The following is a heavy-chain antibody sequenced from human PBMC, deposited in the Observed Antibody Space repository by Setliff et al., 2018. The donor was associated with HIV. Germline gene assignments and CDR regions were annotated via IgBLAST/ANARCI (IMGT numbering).Heavy chain of an antibody. CDR3: ARHLIPGDPRYSSSWYY. CDR2: IYPGDSAI. CDR1: GYIFTNYW. V-gene: IGHV5-51*01. J-gene: IGHJ4*02. Sequence: PGESLKISCKASGYIFTNYWIGWVRQMPGKGLEWIGVIYPGDSAIRYSPSFQGQVSISADTSITTAYLQWSSLKASDTAIYYCARHLIPGDPRYSSSWYYWGQGTLVTVSS. D-gene: IGHD6-13*01.